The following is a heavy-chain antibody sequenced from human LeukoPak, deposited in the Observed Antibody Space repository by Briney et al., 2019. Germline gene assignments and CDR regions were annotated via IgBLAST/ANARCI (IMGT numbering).Heavy chain of an antibody. Sequence: GGSLRLSCAASGPTFSTYSMSWVRQAPGKGLEWVSYISSSSSTIYYADSVKGRFTISRDNAKNSLYLQMNSLRAEDTAVYYCARQGPLSLIAVADYWGQGTLVTVSS. CDR1: GPTFSTYS. J-gene: IGHJ4*02. D-gene: IGHD6-19*01. V-gene: IGHV3-48*04. CDR3: ARQGPLSLIAVADY. CDR2: ISSSSSTI.